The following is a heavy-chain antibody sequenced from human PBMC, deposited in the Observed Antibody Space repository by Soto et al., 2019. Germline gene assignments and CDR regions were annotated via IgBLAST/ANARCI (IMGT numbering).Heavy chain of an antibody. D-gene: IGHD3-10*01. CDR1: GFTFSDYY. J-gene: IGHJ4*02. CDR3: ARPDYDGLGSYYFY. Sequence: QVQLVESGGGLVKPGGSLRLSCAASGFTFSDYYMNWIRQAPGNGLEWVSYISGSSSYTNYADSVKGRFIISRDNAKNSLYLQMNSLRAEDTAVFYCARPDYDGLGSYYFYWGQGTLVTVSS. CDR2: ISGSSSYT. V-gene: IGHV3-11*05.